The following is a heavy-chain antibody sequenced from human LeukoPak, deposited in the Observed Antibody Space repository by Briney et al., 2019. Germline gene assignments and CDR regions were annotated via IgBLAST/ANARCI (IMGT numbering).Heavy chain of an antibody. J-gene: IGHJ4*02. CDR3: ARSYSYYYDSDIDY. V-gene: IGHV1-2*05. Sequence: ASVKVSCKASGYTFTGYYMHWVRQAPGHGLEWMGRINPNSGGTNYAQKFQGRVTMTRDTSISTVYMELSRLRSDDTDVYYCARSYSYYYDSDIDYWGQGTLVTVSS. D-gene: IGHD3-22*01. CDR2: INPNSGGT. CDR1: GYTFTGYY.